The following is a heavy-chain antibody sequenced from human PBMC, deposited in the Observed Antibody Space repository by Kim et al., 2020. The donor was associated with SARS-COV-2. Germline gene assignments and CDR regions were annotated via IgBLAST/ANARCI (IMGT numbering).Heavy chain of an antibody. CDR1: GGSISSGGYY. CDR2: IYYSGST. D-gene: IGHD3-10*01. CDR3: ARYVTMVRGVADNDAFDI. J-gene: IGHJ3*02. Sequence: SETLSLTCTVSGGSISSGGYYWSWIRQHPGKGLEWIGYIYYSGSTYYNPSLKSRVTISVDTSKNQFSLKLSSVTAADTAVYYCARYVTMVRGVADNDAFDIWGQGTMGTVSS. V-gene: IGHV4-31*03.